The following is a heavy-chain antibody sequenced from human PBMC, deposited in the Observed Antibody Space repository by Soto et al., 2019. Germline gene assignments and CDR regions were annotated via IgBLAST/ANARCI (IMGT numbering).Heavy chain of an antibody. D-gene: IGHD4-17*01. CDR3: AREVDYSDDPSGIDY. J-gene: IGHJ4*02. Sequence: QVQLVESGGGVVQPGRSLRLSCAASGFTFSRFAMHWVRQAPGKGPEWVARIWYDGSNQYYADSVKGRFTSSRDNSQSTMDLQRNSRRADDTALYYCAREVDYSDDPSGIDYWGQGTLVTVSS. V-gene: IGHV3-33*01. CDR2: IWYDGSNQ. CDR1: GFTFSRFA.